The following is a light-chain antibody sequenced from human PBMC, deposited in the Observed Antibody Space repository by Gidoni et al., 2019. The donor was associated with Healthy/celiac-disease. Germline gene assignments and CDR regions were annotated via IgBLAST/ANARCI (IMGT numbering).Light chain of an antibody. CDR1: QCVSSRY. Sequence: VFTDTPCTLSFSPGERATLSCSVRQCVSSRYLAWYQQKSGQATRLLIYGASSRATGIPDRFSGSGSGTDFTLTISRLEAEDLAVYYCQQYGSSPPYTFGQXTKLEIK. V-gene: IGKV3-20*01. CDR3: QQYGSSPPYT. J-gene: IGKJ2*01. CDR2: GAS.